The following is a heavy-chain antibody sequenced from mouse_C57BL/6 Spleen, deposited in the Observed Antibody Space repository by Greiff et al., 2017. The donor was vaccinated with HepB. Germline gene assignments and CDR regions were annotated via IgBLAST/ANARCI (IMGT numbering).Heavy chain of an antibody. D-gene: IGHD1-1*01. Sequence: EVQRVESGGGLVKPGGSLKLSCAASGFTFSDYGMHWVRQAPEKGLEWVAYISSGSSTNYYADTVKGRFTISRDNAKNTLFLQMTSLRSEDTAMYYCARNYYGSSHYYAMDYWGQGTSVTVSS. CDR1: GFTFSDYG. CDR2: ISSGSSTN. CDR3: ARNYYGSSHYYAMDY. J-gene: IGHJ4*01. V-gene: IGHV5-17*01.